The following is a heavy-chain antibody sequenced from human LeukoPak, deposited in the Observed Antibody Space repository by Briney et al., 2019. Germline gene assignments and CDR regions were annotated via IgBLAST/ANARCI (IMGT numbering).Heavy chain of an antibody. J-gene: IGHJ3*02. CDR2: ISYDGSNE. CDR1: RFTFSSYT. CDR3: ASSSKGSYYNVFAFDI. Sequence: GGSLRLSCAASRFTFSSYTMNWVRQAPGKGLEWVAIISYDGSNEYYADSVKGRFTISRDNSKNTLYLQMNSLRAEDTAVYYCASSSKGSYYNVFAFDIWGQGTMVTVSS. D-gene: IGHD3-10*01. V-gene: IGHV3-30*04.